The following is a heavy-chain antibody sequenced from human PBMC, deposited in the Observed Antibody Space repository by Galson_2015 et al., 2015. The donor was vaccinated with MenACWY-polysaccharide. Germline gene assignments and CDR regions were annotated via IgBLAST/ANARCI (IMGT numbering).Heavy chain of an antibody. J-gene: IGHJ6*03. CDR2: IYPGDSDS. CDR3: ARLTGPYSYYFYYMDA. D-gene: IGHD3-9*01. V-gene: IGHV5-51*01. Sequence: QSGAEVKKPGEFLKISCKGSGYDFTTYWIAWVRQMPGKGLEWMGIIYPGDSDSTYSPSFQGQVTFSVDKSITTAYLQWASLKASDTAIYYCARLTGPYSYYFYYMDAWGKGTTVTVSS. CDR1: GYDFTTYW.